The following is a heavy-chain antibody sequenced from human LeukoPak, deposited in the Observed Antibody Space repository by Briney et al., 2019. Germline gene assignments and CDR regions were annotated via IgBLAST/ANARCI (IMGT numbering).Heavy chain of an antibody. Sequence: ASVKVSCKASGYTFTTHTIHWVRQAPGQRLEWMGWINAGNVNTKYSQEFQDRVTITRDTSASTAYMELSSLRSEDMAVYYCARARYETRIWPKSRYDYYHYMDVWGKGTTVTVSS. V-gene: IGHV1-3*03. CDR2: INAGNVNT. CDR1: GYTFTTHT. D-gene: IGHD3-3*01. CDR3: ARARYETRIWPKSRYDYYHYMDV. J-gene: IGHJ6*03.